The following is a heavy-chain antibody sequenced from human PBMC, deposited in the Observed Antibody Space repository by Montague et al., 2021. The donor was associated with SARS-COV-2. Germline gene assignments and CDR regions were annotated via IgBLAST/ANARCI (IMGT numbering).Heavy chain of an antibody. J-gene: IGHJ3*02. CDR3: ARRGRKLLPVATTIGGFDI. CDR1: GGSISSYY. CDR2: MYYSGST. V-gene: IGHV4-59*08. Sequence: SETLSLTCTVYGGSISSYYWTWFRQPPGKGLEWIAYMYYSGSTNYNPSLKSRVTISVDTSKNQFSLKLNSVTAADTAVYYCARRGRKLLPVATTIGGFDIWGQGTMVTVSS. D-gene: IGHD5-12*01.